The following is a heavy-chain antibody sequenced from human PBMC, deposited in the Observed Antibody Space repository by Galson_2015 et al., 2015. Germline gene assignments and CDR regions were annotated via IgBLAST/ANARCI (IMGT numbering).Heavy chain of an antibody. CDR2: INSDGSTT. CDR1: GFTLSNYW. Sequence: SLRLSCAASGFTLSNYWMHWVRQAPGKGLVWVSSINSDGSTTSYADSVKGRFTISRDNAKNTLYLQMNSLRAEDTAVYYCAREQRYADYGPFLDYWGQGILVTVSS. V-gene: IGHV3-74*01. J-gene: IGHJ4*02. CDR3: AREQRYADYGPFLDY. D-gene: IGHD4-17*01.